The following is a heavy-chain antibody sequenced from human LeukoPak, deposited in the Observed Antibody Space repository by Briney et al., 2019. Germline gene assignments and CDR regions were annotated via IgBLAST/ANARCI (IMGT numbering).Heavy chain of an antibody. Sequence: PGGSLRLSCAASGFTFSYYGLHWVRQAPGKGLEWVTLISHDGSNKDYADSVKGRFTISRDNSKNTLYLQMNSLRAEDTAVYYCAKDGRAGYSPYYFDYWGQGTLVTVSS. J-gene: IGHJ4*02. CDR3: AKDGRAGYSPYYFDY. V-gene: IGHV3-30*18. D-gene: IGHD3-9*01. CDR2: ISHDGSNK. CDR1: GFTFSYYG.